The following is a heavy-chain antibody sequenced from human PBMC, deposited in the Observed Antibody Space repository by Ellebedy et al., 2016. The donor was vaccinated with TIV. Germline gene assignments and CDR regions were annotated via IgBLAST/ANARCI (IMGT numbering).Heavy chain of an antibody. J-gene: IGHJ4*02. CDR3: TRMSQWLVVFDY. CDR1: GFTFGDYA. CDR2: IRSKAYGGTT. D-gene: IGHD6-19*01. V-gene: IGHV3-49*03. Sequence: GGSLRLSXTASGFTFGDYAMSWFRQAPGKGLEWVGFIRSKAYGGTTEYAASVKGRFTISRDDSKSIAYLQMNSLKTEDTAVYYCTRMSQWLVVFDYWGQGTLVTVSS.